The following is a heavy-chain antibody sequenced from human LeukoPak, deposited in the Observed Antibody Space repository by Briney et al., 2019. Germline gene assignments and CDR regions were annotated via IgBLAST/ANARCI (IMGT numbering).Heavy chain of an antibody. V-gene: IGHV1-2*02. CDR1: GYTFTGYY. Sequence: ASVKDSCKASGYTFTGYYMHWVRQAPGQGLEWMGWINPNSGGANYAQKFQGRVTMTRDTPISTGYMELSSLRSDDTAVYFCASPNKDSSAWSSPLEHWGQGTLVTVSP. J-gene: IGHJ4*02. CDR2: INPNSGGA. D-gene: IGHD6-13*01. CDR3: ASPNKDSSAWSSPLEH.